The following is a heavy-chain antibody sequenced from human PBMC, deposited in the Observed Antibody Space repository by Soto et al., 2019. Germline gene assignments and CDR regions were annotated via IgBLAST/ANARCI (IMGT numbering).Heavy chain of an antibody. CDR1: GGSFGNSA. D-gene: IGHD3-3*01. CDR3: ATGVIWIGYFTVDS. J-gene: IGHJ4*02. V-gene: IGHV1-69*01. Sequence: QVLLVQSGAEVKKPGSSVKISCKASGGSFGNSAINWVRQTPGQGLEWLGGFIPVYRTLNYAQKFQGRVTITADESTVTAYMTLNSLASNDTAGYYCATGVIWIGYFTVDSWGQGTRVTVSS. CDR2: FIPVYRTL.